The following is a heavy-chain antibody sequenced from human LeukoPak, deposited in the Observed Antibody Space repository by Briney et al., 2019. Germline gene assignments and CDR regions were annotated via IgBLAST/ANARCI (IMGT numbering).Heavy chain of an antibody. CDR3: ARDASGGLDY. Sequence: GGSLRLSCAASGFTFSSYAMHWVRQAPGKGLEWVAVISYDGSNKYYADSVKGRFTISRDNSKNTLYLQMNSLRAEDTAVYYCARDASGGLDYWGPGTMVSVSS. V-gene: IGHV3-30-3*01. CDR1: GFTFSSYA. D-gene: IGHD3-10*01. CDR2: ISYDGSNK. J-gene: IGHJ4*02.